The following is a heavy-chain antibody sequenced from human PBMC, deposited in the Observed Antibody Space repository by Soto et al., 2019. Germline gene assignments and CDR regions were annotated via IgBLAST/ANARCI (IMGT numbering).Heavy chain of an antibody. CDR3: AKEYVPRDSSGYDDYYYYGMDV. D-gene: IGHD5-12*01. CDR2: ISWNSGSI. J-gene: IGHJ6*02. CDR1: GFTFNDYA. V-gene: IGHV3-9*01. Sequence: HPGGSLRLSCAASGFTFNDYAMHWVRQAPGKGLEWVSGISWNSGSIGYADSVKGRFTISRDNAKNSLYLQMNSLRAEDTALYYCAKEYVPRDSSGYDDYYYYGMDVWGQGTTVTVSS.